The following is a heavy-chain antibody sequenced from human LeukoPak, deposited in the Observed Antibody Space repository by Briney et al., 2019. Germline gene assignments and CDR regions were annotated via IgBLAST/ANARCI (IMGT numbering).Heavy chain of an antibody. CDR2: ITPDGGGA. CDR1: GFTFSNFW. V-gene: IGHV3-74*01. D-gene: IGHD3-10*01. J-gene: IGHJ4*02. CDR3: ARGVDWTTINELNY. Sequence: WGTLRLSCAASGFTFSNFWMHWVRQAPGKGLVWVSRITPDGGGADYMDSVKGRFIISRDNAKNKVYLQMNSLGADEMAVYYWARGVDWTTINELNYWGQGTLVTVSS.